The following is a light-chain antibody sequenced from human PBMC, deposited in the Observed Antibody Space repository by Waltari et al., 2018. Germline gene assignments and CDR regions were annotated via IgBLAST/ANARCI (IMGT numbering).Light chain of an antibody. J-gene: IGKJ2*01. CDR3: QQSYSTPYT. V-gene: IGKV1-39*01. Sequence: DIQMTQSPFSLSASVVDRVTITCRASQSLSNYLNWYQQKPGKAPKLRMYAASSLQSGVPSRFSGSGSGTAFTLTISSLQPEDFATYYCQQSYSTPYTFGQGTKLEIK. CDR1: QSLSNY. CDR2: AAS.